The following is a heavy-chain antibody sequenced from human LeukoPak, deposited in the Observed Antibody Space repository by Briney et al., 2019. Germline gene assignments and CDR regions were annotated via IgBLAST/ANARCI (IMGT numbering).Heavy chain of an antibody. Sequence: GGSLRLSCAASGFTLSSYNMNWVRQAPGKGLEWVSSISSSSTYIYYADSVKGRFTISRDNAKNSLYLQMNSLRAEDTAVYYCARAPYDILTGYSPYYFDYWGQGTLVTV. V-gene: IGHV3-21*06. CDR2: ISSSSTYI. CDR1: GFTLSSYN. D-gene: IGHD3-9*01. J-gene: IGHJ4*02. CDR3: ARAPYDILTGYSPYYFDY.